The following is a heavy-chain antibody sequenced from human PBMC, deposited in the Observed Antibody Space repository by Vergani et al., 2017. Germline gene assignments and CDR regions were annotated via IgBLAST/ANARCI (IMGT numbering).Heavy chain of an antibody. CDR2: IFSNDEK. V-gene: IGHV2-26*01. J-gene: IGHJ4*02. Sequence: QVTLKESGPVLVKPTETLTLTCTVSGFSLSNARMGVSWIRQPPGKALEWLAHIFSNDEKSYPTSLKSRLTISKDTSKSQVALTMTNMDPVDTATDYCVHTGHDSSGYYGLGYWGQGTLVTVSS. CDR3: VHTGHDSSGYYGLGY. CDR1: GFSLSNARMG. D-gene: IGHD3-22*01.